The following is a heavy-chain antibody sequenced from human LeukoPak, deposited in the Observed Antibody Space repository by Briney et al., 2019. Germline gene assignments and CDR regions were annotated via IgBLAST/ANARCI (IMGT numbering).Heavy chain of an antibody. J-gene: IGHJ4*02. CDR1: GDSISSSNSY. Sequence: SETLSLTCTVSGDSISSSNSYWGWIRQPPGKGLEWIGSIYYSGNTYYNASLKSRVTISVDTSKNQFSLKLSSVTAADTAVYYCARGYTRNYFDYWGQGTLVTVSS. D-gene: IGHD1-14*01. CDR3: ARGYTRNYFDY. V-gene: IGHV4-39*07. CDR2: IYYSGNT.